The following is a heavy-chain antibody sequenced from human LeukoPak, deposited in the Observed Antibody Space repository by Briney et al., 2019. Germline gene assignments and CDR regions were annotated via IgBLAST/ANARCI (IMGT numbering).Heavy chain of an antibody. J-gene: IGHJ3*02. D-gene: IGHD1-26*01. Sequence: GGSLRLSCAASGFSFSSSAMSWVRQAPGKGLVWVSRIDANAKTTSYADSVKGRFTISTDNAKKTLYLQMNSLRVEDTAVYYCLTVVEPTIAAFDIWGQGTMVTVSS. CDR1: GFSFSSSA. CDR2: IDANAKTT. CDR3: LTVVEPTIAAFDI. V-gene: IGHV3-74*01.